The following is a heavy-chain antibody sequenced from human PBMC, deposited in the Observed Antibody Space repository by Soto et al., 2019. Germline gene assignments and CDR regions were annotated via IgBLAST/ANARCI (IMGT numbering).Heavy chain of an antibody. Sequence: SETLSLTCAVYGGFVSSGSYYWSWIRQPPGKGLEWIGEMSHSGGTHFNPSLKSRVTISVDTSKNQFSLNIYSVTAADTALYYCARVERGTVTTVVDAFDFWGPGTMVTVSS. CDR3: ARVERGTVTTVVDAFDF. CDR1: GGFVSSGSYY. D-gene: IGHD1-1*01. V-gene: IGHV4-61*01. J-gene: IGHJ3*01. CDR2: MSHSGGT.